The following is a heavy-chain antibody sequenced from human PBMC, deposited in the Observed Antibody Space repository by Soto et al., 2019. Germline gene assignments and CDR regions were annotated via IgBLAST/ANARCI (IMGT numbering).Heavy chain of an antibody. V-gene: IGHV1-69*06. CDR1: GGTFSSNA. J-gene: IGHJ4*02. CDR3: AVTVTGSRSPLAH. CDR2: IIPIYASP. Sequence: QVQLEQSGAEVKKPGSSVKVSCKASGGTFSSNAISWVRQAPGQGLEWMGGIIPIYASPNYAQNFQGRVTVTADKATSTAYLELSRLKFADSAIYYCAVTVTGSRSPLAHWGRGTLVIVSS. D-gene: IGHD3-9*01.